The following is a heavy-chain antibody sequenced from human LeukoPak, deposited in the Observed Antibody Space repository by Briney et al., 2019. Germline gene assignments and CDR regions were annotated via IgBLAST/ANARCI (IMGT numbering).Heavy chain of an antibody. V-gene: IGHV1-18*01. CDR3: ARDWKDYGDYAEPHY. CDR2: ISAYNGNT. Sequence: GASVKVSCKASGYTFTSYGISWVRQAPGQGLEWMGWISAYNGNTNYAQKLQGRVTITTDTSTSTAYMELRSLRSDDTAVDYCARDWKDYGDYAEPHYWGQGTLVTVSS. D-gene: IGHD4-17*01. CDR1: GYTFTSYG. J-gene: IGHJ4*02.